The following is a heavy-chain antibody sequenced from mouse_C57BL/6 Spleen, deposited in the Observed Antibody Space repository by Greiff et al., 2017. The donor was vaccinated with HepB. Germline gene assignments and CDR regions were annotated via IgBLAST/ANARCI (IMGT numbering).Heavy chain of an antibody. D-gene: IGHD1-2*01. CDR3: ARLGKFQITTAPDY. CDR2: IDPSDSYT. V-gene: IGHV1-69*01. J-gene: IGHJ2*01. Sequence: QVHVKQPGAELVMPGASVKLSCKASGYTFTSYWMHWVKQRPGQGLEWIGEIDPSDSYTNYNQKFKGKSTLTVDKSSSTAYMQLSSLTSEDSAVYYCARLGKFQITTAPDYWGQGTTLTVSS. CDR1: GYTFTSYW.